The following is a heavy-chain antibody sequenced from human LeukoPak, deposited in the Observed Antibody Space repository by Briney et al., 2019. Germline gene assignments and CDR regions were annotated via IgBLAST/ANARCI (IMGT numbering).Heavy chain of an antibody. J-gene: IGHJ3*02. CDR2: INTNTGNP. CDR3: SRDAEWLSAFDI. CDR1: GYTFTSYA. V-gene: IGHV7-4-1*02. D-gene: IGHD6-19*01. Sequence: ASVKVSCKASGYTFTSYAMNWVRQAPAQGIEWMGWINTNTGNPTYDQGFTGRFVFSLDTSVSTAYLQISSLKAGDAAVVYFSRDAEWLSAFDIWGQGTMVTVSS.